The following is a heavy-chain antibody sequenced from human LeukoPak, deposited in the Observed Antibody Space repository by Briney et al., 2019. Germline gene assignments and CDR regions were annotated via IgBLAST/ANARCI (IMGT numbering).Heavy chain of an antibody. Sequence: PGGSLRLSCAASGCTFSTYWMTWVRQPPGKGLEWVAHINHDGSEKYYVDSVKGRFTISRDNAKNSLYLQMNSLRVEDTAVYYCARDRAVAGICDSWGQGTLVTVSS. D-gene: IGHD6-19*01. CDR2: INHDGSEK. V-gene: IGHV3-7*01. J-gene: IGHJ4*02. CDR1: GCTFSTYW. CDR3: ARDRAVAGICDS.